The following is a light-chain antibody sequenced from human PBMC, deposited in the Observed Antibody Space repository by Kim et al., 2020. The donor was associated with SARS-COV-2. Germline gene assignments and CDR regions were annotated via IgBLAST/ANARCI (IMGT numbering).Light chain of an antibody. CDR3: LQYNHWWA. J-gene: IGKJ1*01. CDR2: EAS. CDR1: QSISNN. V-gene: IGKV3-15*01. Sequence: SVSPEETATLSCMASQSISNNLAWYQQRPGHTPKVLIFEASTRATGVPARFSGSGSGTEFTLTITSLQSEDFAVYYCLQYNHWWAFGQGTKVDIK.